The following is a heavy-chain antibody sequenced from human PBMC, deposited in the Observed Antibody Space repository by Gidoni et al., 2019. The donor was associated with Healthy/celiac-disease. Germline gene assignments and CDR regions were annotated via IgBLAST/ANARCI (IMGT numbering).Heavy chain of an antibody. CDR1: GGSISSSSYY. Sequence: QLQLQESGPGLVKPSETLSLTCTVSGGSISSSSYYWGWIRQPPGKGLEWIGSIYYSGSTYYNPSLKSRVTISVDTSKNQFSLKLSSVTAADTAVYYCARHRGSGYRANAFDIWGQGTMVTVSS. J-gene: IGHJ3*02. V-gene: IGHV4-39*01. D-gene: IGHD3-10*01. CDR2: IYYSGST. CDR3: ARHRGSGYRANAFDI.